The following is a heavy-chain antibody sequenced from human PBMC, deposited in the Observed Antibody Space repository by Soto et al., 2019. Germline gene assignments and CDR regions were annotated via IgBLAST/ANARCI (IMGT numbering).Heavy chain of an antibody. CDR1: GFTFSSYW. CDR2: IKQDGSKK. CDR3: AREDSGYSSSWLGYYYGMDV. Sequence: GGSLRLSCAASGFTFSSYWMSWVRQAPGKGLEWVDNIKQDGSKKYYVDSVKGRFTISRDNAKNSLYLQMNSLRAEDTAVYYCAREDSGYSSSWLGYYYGMDVWGQGTTVTVSS. D-gene: IGHD6-13*01. V-gene: IGHV3-7*05. J-gene: IGHJ6*02.